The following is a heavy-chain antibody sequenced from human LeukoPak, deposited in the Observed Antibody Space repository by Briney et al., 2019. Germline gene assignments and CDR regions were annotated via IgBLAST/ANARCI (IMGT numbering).Heavy chain of an antibody. CDR3: ARDLTGYRESNADY. D-gene: IGHD1-1*01. CDR2: ISYDGSNK. CDR1: GFTFSSYA. Sequence: GGSLRLSCAASGFTFSSYAMHWVRQAPGKGLEWVAVISYDGSNKYYADSVKGRFTISRDNAKNSLYLQMNSLRAEDTAVYYCARDLTGYRESNADYWGQGTLVTVSS. J-gene: IGHJ4*02. V-gene: IGHV3-30*04.